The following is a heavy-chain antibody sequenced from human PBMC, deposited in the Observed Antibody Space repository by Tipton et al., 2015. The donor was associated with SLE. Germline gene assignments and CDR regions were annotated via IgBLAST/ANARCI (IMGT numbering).Heavy chain of an antibody. D-gene: IGHD2-21*02. CDR3: ARGMVTWRGAIIGVDV. CDR1: GGSIISNY. CDR2: VSHGGDT. J-gene: IGHJ6*02. V-gene: IGHV4-59*08. Sequence: TLSLTCSVSGGSIISNYWIWIRQPPGKGLEWIGYVSHGGDTNYNPSLKSRVTISVDAANNQFSLILTSVTAADTAVYYCARGMVTWRGAIIGVDVWGQGTTVNVSS.